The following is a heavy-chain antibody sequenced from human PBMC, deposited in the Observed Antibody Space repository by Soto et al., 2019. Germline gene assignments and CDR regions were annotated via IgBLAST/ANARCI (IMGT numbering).Heavy chain of an antibody. V-gene: IGHV1-2*04. Sequence: RASVKVSCKASGYTFTGYYMHWVRQAPGQGLEWMGWINPNSGGTNYAQKFQGWVTMTRDTSISTAYMELSRLRSDDTAVYYCARGREGMSSGGTRYSGSYNYYYYGMDVWGQGATVTVSS. CDR1: GYTFTGYY. CDR3: ARGREGMSSGGTRYSGSYNYYYYGMDV. J-gene: IGHJ6*02. CDR2: INPNSGGT. D-gene: IGHD1-26*01.